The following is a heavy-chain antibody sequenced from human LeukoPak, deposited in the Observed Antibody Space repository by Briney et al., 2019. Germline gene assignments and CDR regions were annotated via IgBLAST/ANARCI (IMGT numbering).Heavy chain of an antibody. V-gene: IGHV3-74*03. Sequence: HPGGSLRLSCAASGFSFSSYWMHWVRQAPGEGLVWVSRIDSFGSSATYADSVKGRFTISRDNAKNSLYLQMNSLRAEDTAVYYCAREAQTKRGYYFDYWGQGTLVTVSS. CDR1: GFSFSSYW. CDR2: IDSFGSSA. CDR3: AREAQTKRGYYFDY. J-gene: IGHJ4*02.